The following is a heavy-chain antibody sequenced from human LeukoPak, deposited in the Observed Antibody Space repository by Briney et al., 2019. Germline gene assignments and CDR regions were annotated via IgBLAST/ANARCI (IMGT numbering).Heavy chain of an antibody. D-gene: IGHD3-10*01. J-gene: IGHJ4*02. V-gene: IGHV4-59*01. CDR2: IYYSGST. CDR3: ARVPGADYYGSGSYQI. Sequence: SETLSLTCTVYSGSISSYYWSWLRQPPGKGLEWIGYIYYSGSTNYNPALKSRVPISVGTSKNQFSLKLSSVTAADTAVYYCARVPGADYYGSGSYQIWGQGTLVTVSS. CDR1: SGSISSYY.